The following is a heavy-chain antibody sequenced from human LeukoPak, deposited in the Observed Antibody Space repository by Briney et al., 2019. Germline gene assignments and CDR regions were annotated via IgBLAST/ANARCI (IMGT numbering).Heavy chain of an antibody. Sequence: GGSLRLSCAASGFTFSSYSMNWLRQAPGKGLEWVSSISSSSSYIYYEDSVKGRLTISRDNAKNSLYPQMNSLRAEDTAVYYCARGSRQQYYGSGSPQRFDPWGQGTLVTVSS. CDR1: GFTFSSYS. CDR2: ISSSSSYI. V-gene: IGHV3-21*01. J-gene: IGHJ5*02. D-gene: IGHD3-10*01. CDR3: ARGSRQQYYGSGSPQRFDP.